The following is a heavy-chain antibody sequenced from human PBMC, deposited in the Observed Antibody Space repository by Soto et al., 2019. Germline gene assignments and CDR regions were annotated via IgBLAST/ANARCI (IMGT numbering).Heavy chain of an antibody. Sequence: GGSLRLSCAASGFTVSSNYMSWVRQAPGKGLEWVSVIYSGGSTYYADSVKGRFTISRDNSKNTLYLQMNSLRAEDTAVYYCARDYGVRSGSYYYYYGMDVWGQGTTVTVSS. J-gene: IGHJ6*02. CDR2: IYSGGST. V-gene: IGHV3-53*01. CDR3: ARDYGVRSGSYYYYYGMDV. CDR1: GFTVSSNY. D-gene: IGHD1-26*01.